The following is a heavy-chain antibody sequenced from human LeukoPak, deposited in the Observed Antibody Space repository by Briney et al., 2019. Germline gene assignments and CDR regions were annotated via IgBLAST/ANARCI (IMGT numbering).Heavy chain of an antibody. V-gene: IGHV3-48*01. Sequence: GGSLRLSCAASGFTFSTHDVNWVRQAPGKGLEWVSFINSRSSTIYYADSVKGRFTISRDNSKNTLYLQMNSLRAEDTAVYYCARDNVNAFDIWGQGTMVTVSS. CDR2: INSRSSTI. J-gene: IGHJ3*02. CDR3: ARDNVNAFDI. CDR1: GFTFSTHD.